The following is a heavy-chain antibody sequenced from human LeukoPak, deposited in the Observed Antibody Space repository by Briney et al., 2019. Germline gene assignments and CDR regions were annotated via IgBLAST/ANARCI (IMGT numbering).Heavy chain of an antibody. Sequence: GGSLRLSCAASGFTFSSYSMTWVRQAPGKGPEWVSGMRGRGGSTYYADSVKGRFTISRDNPKDTLYLQLNSLRAADTAVYSCAKDGFLXRWGLPNYFDYWGQGTLVTVSS. V-gene: IGHV3-23*01. CDR2: MRGRGGST. J-gene: IGHJ4*02. D-gene: IGHD4-23*01. CDR3: AKDGFLXRWGLPNYFDY. CDR1: GFTFSSYS.